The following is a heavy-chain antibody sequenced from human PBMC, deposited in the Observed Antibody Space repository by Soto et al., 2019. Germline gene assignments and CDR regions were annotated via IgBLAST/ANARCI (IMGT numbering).Heavy chain of an antibody. Sequence: GESVKISCQGSGYSFTSYWTGWVRQMPGKGLEWMGVIYPADSATRYSPSFQGHVTISVDKSVNTAYLQGNSLKASDTAVYHFPRRGDSGAPYYNNDIDIRDQETTVTISS. J-gene: IGHJ6*03. CDR2: IYPADSAT. D-gene: IGHD4-17*01. CDR3: PRRGDSGAPYYNNDIDI. V-gene: IGHV5-51*01. CDR1: GYSFTSYW.